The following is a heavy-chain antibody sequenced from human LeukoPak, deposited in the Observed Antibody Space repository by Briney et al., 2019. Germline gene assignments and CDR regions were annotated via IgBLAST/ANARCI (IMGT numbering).Heavy chain of an antibody. CDR2: TNYRSKRYN. CDR3: ARGSSGSFDY. Sequence: SQTLSLTCDVSGDSVSGNIVALNWIRQSPWRGLEWLGRTNYRSKRYNDDAVSVRGRITINPNTSKTRFSLQLDSVTPEDTAVYYCARGSSGSFDYWGQGTLVTVSS. J-gene: IGHJ4*02. CDR1: GDSVSGNIVA. D-gene: IGHD3-22*01. V-gene: IGHV6-1*01.